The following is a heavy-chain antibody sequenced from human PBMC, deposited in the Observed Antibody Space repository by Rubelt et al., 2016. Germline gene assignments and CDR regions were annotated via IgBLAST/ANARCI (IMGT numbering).Heavy chain of an antibody. V-gene: IGHV3-21*01. D-gene: IGHD3-16*01. Sequence: SRGGLVQPGGSLRVSCAASGFTFSRYAMNWVRQAPGKGLEWVSSISSVGDYIYYADSVRGRFTISRDNAKNSLYLQMNSLRAEDTAVYYCARGLIPPDYWGQGTLVTVSS. CDR3: ARGLIPPDY. CDR2: ISSVGDYI. CDR1: GFTFSRYA. J-gene: IGHJ4*02.